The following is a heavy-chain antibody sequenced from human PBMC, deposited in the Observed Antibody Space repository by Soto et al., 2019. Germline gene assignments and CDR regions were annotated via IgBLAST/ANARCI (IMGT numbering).Heavy chain of an antibody. V-gene: IGHV3-30*18. CDR1: GFTFSNYA. CDR2: ISKDGYTK. J-gene: IGHJ4*02. Sequence: QVQLVESGGGVVQPGTSLRLSCAASGFTFSNYAMQWVRQTPGKGLEWVAVISKDGYTKFYADSVKGRFTISRDDCRNTLYMQLNLLRIEDAALDYCAKDGGASGTFAFWGQGPLVTVS. D-gene: IGHD6-13*01. CDR3: AKDGGASGTFAF.